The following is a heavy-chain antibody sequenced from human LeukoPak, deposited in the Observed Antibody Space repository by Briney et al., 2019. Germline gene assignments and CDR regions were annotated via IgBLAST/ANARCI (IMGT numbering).Heavy chain of an antibody. V-gene: IGHV3-23*01. CDR1: GLTFSSYA. CDR3: AKDLITMVRGVTYYFDY. CDR2: ISGSGGST. D-gene: IGHD3-10*01. J-gene: IGHJ4*02. Sequence: GGSLRLSCAASGLTFSSYAMSWVRQAPGKGLEWVSAISGSGGSTYYADSVKGRFTISRDNSKNTLYLQMNSLRAEDTAVYYCAKDLITMVRGVTYYFDYWGQGTLVTVSS.